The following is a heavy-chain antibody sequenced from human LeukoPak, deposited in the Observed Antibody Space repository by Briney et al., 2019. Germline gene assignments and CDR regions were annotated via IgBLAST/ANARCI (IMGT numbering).Heavy chain of an antibody. CDR2: IYHSGIT. Sequence: KPSETLSLTCGVSGYPINRGYFWAWIRQPPGKGLEWIGSIYHSGITFYNPSLKSRVSISVETSKNQFSLKLDSVTAADTAVYYCAGNYYDSSGPFSWSQGTLVTVSS. CDR1: GYPINRGYF. V-gene: IGHV4-38-2*01. D-gene: IGHD3-22*01. J-gene: IGHJ4*02. CDR3: AGNYYDSSGPFS.